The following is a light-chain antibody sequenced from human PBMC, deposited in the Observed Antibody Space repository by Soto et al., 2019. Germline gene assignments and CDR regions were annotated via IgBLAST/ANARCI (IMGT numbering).Light chain of an antibody. CDR3: QQYNNWYT. J-gene: IGKJ2*01. V-gene: IGKV3-15*01. Sequence: EIVMTQSPATLSVSPGERATLSCRASQSVSSNLAWYQQKPGQAPRLLIYGASTRATGIPARFSGSGSGTEFTLPISSLQSEDFAVYSCQQYNNWYTFGQGTKLEIK. CDR2: GAS. CDR1: QSVSSN.